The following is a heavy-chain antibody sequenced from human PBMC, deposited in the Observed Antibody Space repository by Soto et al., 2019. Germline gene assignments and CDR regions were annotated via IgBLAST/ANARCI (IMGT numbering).Heavy chain of an antibody. D-gene: IGHD3-10*01. CDR2: ISSDSATI. J-gene: IGHJ4*02. Sequence: QVQMVESGGDLVKPGGSVRLSCAASGFTFSDHYMTWIRQSPGKGLEWVSYISSDSATIYYTDSVQGRFTVSRDNAKNSVYLQMNSLRAEDTAVYYCASDPYYYASYYWGQGTLVTVSS. V-gene: IGHV3-11*01. CDR1: GFTFSDHY. CDR3: ASDPYYYASYY.